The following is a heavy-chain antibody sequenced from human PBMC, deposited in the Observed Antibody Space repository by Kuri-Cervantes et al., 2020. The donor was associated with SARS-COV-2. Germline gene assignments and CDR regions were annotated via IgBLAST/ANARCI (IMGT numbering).Heavy chain of an antibody. CDR2: VNHSGST. Sequence: SETLSLTCSVSGGSISSGDYYWNWVRQPPGKGLEWIGEVNHSGSTNYNSSLKSRVTMSVDTSTKQFSLNLNSVTAADTAVYYCARAYGFLRYIYYMDVWGRGTTVTVSS. V-gene: IGHV4-61*08. D-gene: IGHD4-17*01. J-gene: IGHJ6*03. CDR1: GGSISSGDYY. CDR3: ARAYGFLRYIYYMDV.